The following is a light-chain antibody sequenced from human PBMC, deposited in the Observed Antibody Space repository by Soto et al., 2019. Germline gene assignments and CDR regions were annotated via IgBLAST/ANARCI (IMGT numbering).Light chain of an antibody. Sequence: AIQMTQSPSSLSASVGDSVTITCRASQGIRNDLGWYQQKPGKAPKLLIYAASSLQSGVPSRFSGSGSGTDFTLTISSLQTEDFATYYCLQDYNYPRTFGQGTKVEIK. J-gene: IGKJ1*01. CDR1: QGIRND. CDR3: LQDYNYPRT. CDR2: AAS. V-gene: IGKV1-6*01.